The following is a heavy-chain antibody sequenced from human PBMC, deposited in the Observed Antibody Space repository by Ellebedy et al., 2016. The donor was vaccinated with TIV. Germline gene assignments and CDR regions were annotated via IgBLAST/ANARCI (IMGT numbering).Heavy chain of an antibody. CDR1: GYTFTGYY. CDR2: ISAYNGNT. D-gene: IGHD3-10*01. J-gene: IGHJ4*02. CDR3: ARGVDRFGELFVLSY. V-gene: IGHV1-18*04. Sequence: AASVKVSCKASGYTFTGYYMHWVRQAPGQGLEWMGWISAYNGNTNYAQKLQGRVTMTTDTSTSTAYMELRSLRSDDTAVYYWARGVDRFGELFVLSYWGQGTLVTVSS.